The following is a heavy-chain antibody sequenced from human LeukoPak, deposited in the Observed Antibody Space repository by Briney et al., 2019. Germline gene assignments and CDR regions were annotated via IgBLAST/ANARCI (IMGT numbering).Heavy chain of an antibody. CDR3: ARAGMEVNDAFDI. V-gene: IGHV3-33*08. CDR1: GFTFSSYG. J-gene: IGHJ3*02. Sequence: GRSLRLSCAASGFTFSSYGMHWVRQAPGKGLEWVAVIWYGGSNKYYADSVKGRFTISRDNSKNTLYLQMNSLRAEDTAVYYCARAGMEVNDAFDIWGQGTMVTVSS. D-gene: IGHD2-8*01. CDR2: IWYGGSNK.